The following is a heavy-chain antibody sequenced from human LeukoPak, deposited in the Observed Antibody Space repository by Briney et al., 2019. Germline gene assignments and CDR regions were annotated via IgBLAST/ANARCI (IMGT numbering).Heavy chain of an antibody. Sequence: ASVKVSCKASGYTFTSYYMHWVRQAPGHGLEWMGWINPNSGSTNYAQKFRGRVTMTRDTSITTAYMELNSLRSDDTAVYYCARCRGEGVSSTWTGWFDPWGQGTLVTVSS. V-gene: IGHV1-2*02. CDR1: GYTFTSYY. CDR2: INPNSGST. J-gene: IGHJ5*02. CDR3: ARCRGEGVSSTWTGWFDP. D-gene: IGHD6-13*01.